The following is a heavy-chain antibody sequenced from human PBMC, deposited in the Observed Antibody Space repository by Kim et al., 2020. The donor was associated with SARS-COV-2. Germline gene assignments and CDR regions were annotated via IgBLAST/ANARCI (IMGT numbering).Heavy chain of an antibody. CDR3: ARDPADGYSLFDH. CDR1: GFSMTSDH. CDR2: IFRDGRT. D-gene: IGHD4-4*01. V-gene: IGHV3-53*01. Sequence: GGSLRLSCVVSGFSMTSDHMNWVRQAPGKGLEWLSVIFRDGRTSYADSVKGRFTISRDVSKNTLNLQINCLRAEDTAVYYCARDPADGYSLFDHWGQGNPVTVSS. J-gene: IGHJ4*02.